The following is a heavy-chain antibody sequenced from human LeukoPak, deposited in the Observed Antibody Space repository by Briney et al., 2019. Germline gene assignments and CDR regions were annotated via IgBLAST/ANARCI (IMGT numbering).Heavy chain of an antibody. J-gene: IGHJ6*03. CDR2: IYYSGST. CDR3: ARAYYYYMDV. V-gene: IGHV4-59*12. Sequence: SETLSLTCTVSGGSISSYYWSWIRQPPGKGVEWIGYIYYSGSTNYNPSLKSRVTISVDKSKNQFSLKLNSVTAADTAVYYCARAYYYYMDVWGKGTTVSVSS. CDR1: GGSISSYY.